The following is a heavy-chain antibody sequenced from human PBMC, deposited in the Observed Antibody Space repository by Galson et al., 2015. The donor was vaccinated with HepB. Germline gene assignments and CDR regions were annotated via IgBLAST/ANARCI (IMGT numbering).Heavy chain of an antibody. Sequence: SLRLSCAASGFTFRSYGMHWVRQAPGKGLEWVAVISCDGSYKYYADSVKGRFTISRDNSKNTLYLQMNSLRAEDTAIYYCAKDISSRGTQASCYDYWGQGTLVTVSS. V-gene: IGHV3-30*18. D-gene: IGHD2-2*01. CDR1: GFTFRSYG. CDR3: AKDISSRGTQASCYDY. CDR2: ISCDGSYK. J-gene: IGHJ4*02.